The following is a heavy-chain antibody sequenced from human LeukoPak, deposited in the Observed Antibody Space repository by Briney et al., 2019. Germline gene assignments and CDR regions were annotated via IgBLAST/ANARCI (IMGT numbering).Heavy chain of an antibody. CDR2: INHSGST. V-gene: IGHV4-34*01. CDR1: GGSFSGYY. D-gene: IGHD2-2*01. J-gene: IGHJ1*01. Sequence: SGTLALTCAVYGGSFSGYYWSWIRQPPGKGLEWIGEINHSGSTNYNPSLKSRVTISVDTSKNQFSLKLSSVTAADTVVYYCARGRGYIVVVPAATAYFQHWGQGTLVTVSS. CDR3: ARGRGYIVVVPAATAYFQH.